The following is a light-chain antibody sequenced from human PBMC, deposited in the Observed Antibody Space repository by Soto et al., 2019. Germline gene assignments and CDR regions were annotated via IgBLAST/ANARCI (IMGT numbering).Light chain of an antibody. CDR1: QNINIW. Sequence: DLQMTQSPSTLSASVGDRVTITCRASQNINIWLACYQQKPGTAPKLLIYKASTLESGVPSRFSGNGSGTNFTLTISSLQPDDSATYYCQQYNGLPTWTFGQGTKVEMK. CDR2: KAS. CDR3: QQYNGLPTWT. J-gene: IGKJ1*01. V-gene: IGKV1-5*03.